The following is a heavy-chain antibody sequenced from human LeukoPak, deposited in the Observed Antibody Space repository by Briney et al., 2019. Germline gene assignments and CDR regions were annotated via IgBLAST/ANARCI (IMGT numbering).Heavy chain of an antibody. D-gene: IGHD3-22*01. CDR1: GYSFTSYW. Sequence: GESLKISCKGSGYSFTSYWIGWVRQMPGKGLEWMGIIYPGDSDTRYSPSFQGQVTISADKSISTAYLQWSSLKASDTAMYYCARNHQTYYYDSSGYYHRHYYYGMDVWGQGTTVTVSS. CDR2: IYPGDSDT. V-gene: IGHV5-51*01. J-gene: IGHJ6*02. CDR3: ARNHQTYYYDSSGYYHRHYYYGMDV.